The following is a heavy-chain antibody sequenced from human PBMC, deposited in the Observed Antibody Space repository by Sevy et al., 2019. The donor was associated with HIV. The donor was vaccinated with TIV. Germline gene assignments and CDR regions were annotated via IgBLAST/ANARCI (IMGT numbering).Heavy chain of an antibody. D-gene: IGHD6-13*01. CDR1: GFSFNRYW. CDR3: VRAIATPDSF. Sequence: GESLKISCVASGFSFNRYWMLWVRQAPGKGLEWVANINQDASVTYYADSVKGRFTISRDNARNLVSLQMNILRVEDTALYYCVRAIATPDSFWGQGTLVTVSS. CDR2: INQDASVT. J-gene: IGHJ4*02. V-gene: IGHV3-7*01.